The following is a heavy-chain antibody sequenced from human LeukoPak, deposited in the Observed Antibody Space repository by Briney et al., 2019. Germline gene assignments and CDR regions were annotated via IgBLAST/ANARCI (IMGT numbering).Heavy chain of an antibody. Sequence: GGSLRLSCAASGFTFSNAWMSWVRQAPGKGLEWIGRILRKSKSGTTGYAAPVKGRFSISRDDSKNTLYLQMNSLENDDSAVYYCTTYIVGATIPGEYWGQGTLVTVSS. J-gene: IGHJ4*02. CDR3: TTYIVGATIPGEY. CDR1: GFTFSNAW. CDR2: ILRKSKSGTT. D-gene: IGHD1-26*01. V-gene: IGHV3-15*01.